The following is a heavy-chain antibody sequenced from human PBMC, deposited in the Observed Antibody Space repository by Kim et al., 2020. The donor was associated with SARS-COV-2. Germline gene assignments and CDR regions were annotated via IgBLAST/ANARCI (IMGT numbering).Heavy chain of an antibody. D-gene: IGHD2-21*02. CDR1: GGPISSYY. V-gene: IGHV4-59*08. CDR2: IYYSGST. J-gene: IGHJ6*02. Sequence: SETLSLTCTVSGGPISSYYWSWIRQPPGKGLEWIGYIYYSGSTNYNPSLKSRVTISVDTSKNQFSLKLSSVTAADTAVYYCARLSVVTPFYYYYGMDVWGQGTTVTVSS. CDR3: ARLSVVTPFYYYYGMDV.